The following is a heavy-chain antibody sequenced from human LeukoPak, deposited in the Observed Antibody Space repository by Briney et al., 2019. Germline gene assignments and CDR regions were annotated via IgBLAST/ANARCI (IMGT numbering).Heavy chain of an antibody. CDR1: GGSISSSSYY. CDR3: ARHLGPNIVVVVAATREAWFDP. V-gene: IGHV4-39*01. D-gene: IGHD2-15*01. CDR2: IYYSGST. J-gene: IGHJ5*02. Sequence: SETLSLTCTVSGGSISSSSYYWGWIRQPPGKGLEWIGSIYYSGSTYYNPSLKSRVTISVDTSKNQFSLKLSSVTAADTAVYYCARHLGPNIVVVVAATREAWFDPWGQGTLVTVSS.